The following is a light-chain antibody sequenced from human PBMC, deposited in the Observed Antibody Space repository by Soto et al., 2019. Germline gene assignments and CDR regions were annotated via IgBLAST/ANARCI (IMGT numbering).Light chain of an antibody. Sequence: QSALTQPASVSGSPGQSITISCTGTSSDVGGNNYVSWYQHHPGKAPKLMIYDVSNRPSGVSNRFSGSKSGNTASLTISGLPAHDYADYSSNYYTTCDSPQTVLGTGTKLTVL. CDR2: DVS. CDR1: SSDVGGNNY. V-gene: IGLV2-14*03. CDR3: NYYTTCDSPQTV. J-gene: IGLJ1*01.